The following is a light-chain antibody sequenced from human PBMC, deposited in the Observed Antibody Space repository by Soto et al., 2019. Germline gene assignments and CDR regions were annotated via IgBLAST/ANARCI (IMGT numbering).Light chain of an antibody. CDR3: CSYAGSSTFLYV. Sequence: QSVLTQPASVSGSPGQSITISCTGTSSDVGSYNLVSWCQQHPGKAPKLMIYEVSKRPSGVSNRFSGSKSGNTASLTISGLQAEDEADYYCCSYAGSSTFLYVFGTGTKVTVL. CDR1: SSDVGSYNL. J-gene: IGLJ1*01. CDR2: EVS. V-gene: IGLV2-23*02.